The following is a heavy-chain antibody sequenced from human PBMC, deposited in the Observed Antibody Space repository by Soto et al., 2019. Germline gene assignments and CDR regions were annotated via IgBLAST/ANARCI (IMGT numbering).Heavy chain of an antibody. Sequence: EVQLLDSGGGLAQPGGSLRLSCVGSGFTFSGYVMNWLRQAPGKGLEWVSSISESDGRTFYADSVRGRFIISRDNSKKTLYLQMNSLRAEDTAVYYCAQNVDGSPFEYWGQGTLVTVSS. J-gene: IGHJ4*02. CDR3: AQNVDGSPFEY. CDR1: GFTFSGYV. V-gene: IGHV3-23*01. CDR2: ISESDGRT.